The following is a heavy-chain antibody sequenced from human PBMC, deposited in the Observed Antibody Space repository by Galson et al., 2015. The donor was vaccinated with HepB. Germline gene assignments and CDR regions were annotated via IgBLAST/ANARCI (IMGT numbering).Heavy chain of an antibody. CDR2: ISPDGRP. J-gene: IGHJ4*02. Sequence: SLRLSCAAAGFNLSDFWMHWVRQVPTKGLVWVARISPDGRPGYAVSVKGRFTFSRDNGKSTLYLQLTSLREDDAGTYYCARDIIGVVKAAPPSLDLWGQGTQVTV. D-gene: IGHD1-20*01. CDR1: GFNLSDFW. V-gene: IGHV3-74*01. CDR3: ARDIIGVVKAAPPSLDL.